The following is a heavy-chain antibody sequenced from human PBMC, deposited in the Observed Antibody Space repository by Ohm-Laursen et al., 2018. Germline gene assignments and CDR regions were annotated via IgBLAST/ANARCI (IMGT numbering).Heavy chain of an antibody. J-gene: IGHJ3*02. D-gene: IGHD3-9*01. CDR1: GNSISSGYY. V-gene: IGHV4-38-2*01. Sequence: GTLSLTCAVSGNSISSGYYWGWIRQPPGKGLEWIGSIYHSGSTYYNPSLKSRVTIPVDTSKNQFSRKLSSVTAADTAVYYCASRRGLTGSAFDIWGQGTMVTVSS. CDR2: IYHSGST. CDR3: ASRRGLTGSAFDI.